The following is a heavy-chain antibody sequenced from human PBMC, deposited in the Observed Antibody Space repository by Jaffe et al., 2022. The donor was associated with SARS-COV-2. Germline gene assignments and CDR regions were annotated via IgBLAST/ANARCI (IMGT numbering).Heavy chain of an antibody. CDR1: GFTVSGNY. V-gene: IGHV3-53*01. Sequence: EVQLVESGGTLIQPGGSLRLSCAASGFTVSGNYMTWVRQAPGKGLEWVSVLYGGGNTNSADSVRGRFTVSRDTSRNTVYLQMDRLRVEDTAVYYCASGGPGVTSNWYLDLWGRGTLVTVSS. CDR2: LYGGGNT. CDR3: ASGGPGVTSNWYLDL. J-gene: IGHJ2*01.